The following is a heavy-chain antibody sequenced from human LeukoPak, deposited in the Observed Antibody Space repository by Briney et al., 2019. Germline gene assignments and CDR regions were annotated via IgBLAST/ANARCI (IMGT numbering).Heavy chain of an antibody. D-gene: IGHD6-19*01. CDR1: GGSISSYY. V-gene: IGHV4-59*01. CDR3: TTTPLWLAFDY. Sequence: SETLSLTCTVSGGSISSYYWSWIRQPPGKGLEWIGYIYYSGSTNYNPSLKSRVTISVDTSKNQFSLKLGSVTAADTAMYYCTTTPLWLAFDYWGQGALVTVSS. CDR2: IYYSGST. J-gene: IGHJ4*02.